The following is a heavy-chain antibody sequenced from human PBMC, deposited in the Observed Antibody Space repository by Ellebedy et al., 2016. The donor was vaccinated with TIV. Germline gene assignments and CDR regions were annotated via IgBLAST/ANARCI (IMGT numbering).Heavy chain of an antibody. CDR3: ARPFEAAEGGFDSSGYEIDF. V-gene: IGHV1-2*02. Sequence: AASVKVSCKASGYSFIDYYIHWVRQAPGRGREWVAWIKPNNDDTNYAQRFQGRVTMTWETSISTVYMELNSLMSGDTAVYYCARPFEAAEGGFDSSGYEIDFWGQGTLVAVSS. CDR1: GYSFIDYY. CDR2: IKPNNDDT. D-gene: IGHD3-22*01. J-gene: IGHJ4*02.